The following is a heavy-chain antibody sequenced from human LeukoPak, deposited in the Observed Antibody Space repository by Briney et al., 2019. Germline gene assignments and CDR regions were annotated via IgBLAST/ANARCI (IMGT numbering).Heavy chain of an antibody. CDR1: GFSFSSHW. V-gene: IGHV3-7*01. CDR2: IKQDGSEK. J-gene: IGHJ4*02. CDR3: ARDDSRSTFYY. Sequence: GGSLRLSCAASGFSFSSHWMSWVRQAPGEGREWGAKIKQDGSEKYYVDSVKGRFTISRDNAKNSLYLQMNSLRAEDTAVYYCARDDSRSTFYYWGQGTLVTVSS. D-gene: IGHD6-6*01.